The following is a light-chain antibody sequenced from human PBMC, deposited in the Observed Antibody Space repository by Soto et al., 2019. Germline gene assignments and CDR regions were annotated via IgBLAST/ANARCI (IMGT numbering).Light chain of an antibody. CDR3: QQYATSPKT. CDR2: GTF. V-gene: IGKV3-20*01. Sequence: EIVLTQSPATLSLSPGKRATLSCRASQSVGGNSLAWYQQKPGQAPRLLIYGTFTRAIGIPDRFSGSGSGTDFTLSISRLEPEDCAVYYCQQYATSPKTFGQGTKVEIK. CDR1: QSVGGNS. J-gene: IGKJ1*01.